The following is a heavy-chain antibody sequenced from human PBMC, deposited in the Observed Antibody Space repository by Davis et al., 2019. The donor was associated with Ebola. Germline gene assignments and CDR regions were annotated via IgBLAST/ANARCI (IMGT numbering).Heavy chain of an antibody. CDR1: GFTFSSYA. CDR2: ISGSGGST. V-gene: IGHV3-23*01. CDR3: ARQHDPFTPAPGF. Sequence: GGSLRLSCAASGFTFSSYAMGWVRQAPGKGLEWVSAISGSGGSTNYADSVKGRFAIFRDNAKNTLYLQMNSLRAEDTAVYYCARQHDPFTPAPGFWGQGTLVTVSS. D-gene: IGHD1-1*01. J-gene: IGHJ4*02.